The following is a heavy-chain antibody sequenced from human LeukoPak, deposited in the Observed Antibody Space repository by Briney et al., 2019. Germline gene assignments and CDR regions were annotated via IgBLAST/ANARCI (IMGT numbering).Heavy chain of an antibody. Sequence: ASVKVSCKASGGTFSSYGFSWVRQAPGQGLEWMGRIIPIFGTSNYAQKFQGRVTITTDESTSTAYMVLSSLRSEDTAVYYCARIAGSVAFDIWGQGTMVTVSS. CDR3: ARIAGSVAFDI. J-gene: IGHJ3*02. CDR2: IIPIFGTS. CDR1: GGTFSSYG. D-gene: IGHD6-6*01. V-gene: IGHV1-69*05.